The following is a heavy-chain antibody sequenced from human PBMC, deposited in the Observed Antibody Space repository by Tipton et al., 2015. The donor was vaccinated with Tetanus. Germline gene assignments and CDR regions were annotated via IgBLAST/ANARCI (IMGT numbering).Heavy chain of an antibody. CDR1: GYSFTSYW. V-gene: IGHV5-51*01. J-gene: IGHJ3*02. CDR3: AASELVTRGGFRAFDI. Sequence: QLVQSGAEVKKPGESLKISCKGSGYSFTSYWIGWVRQMPGKGLEWMGSIYPGDSDTKYSPSFQGQVTISVDKSINTAYLQWSSLKASDTVMYYCAASELVTRGGFRAFDIWGQGTMVTVSS. CDR2: IYPGDSDT. D-gene: IGHD2-21*02.